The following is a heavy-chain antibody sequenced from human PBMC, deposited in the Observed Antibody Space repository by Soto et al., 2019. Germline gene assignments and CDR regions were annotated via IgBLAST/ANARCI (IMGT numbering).Heavy chain of an antibody. CDR1: GFILINYA. Sequence: GGSLRLSCAASGFILINYAMSWVRQAPWKGLEWVSVIGGNDGSTYYADSVKGRFTISRDNSKNTLYLQMNSLRAEDTAIYYCAKGAYCGSPSCSPYYYYDMDVWGQGTTVTVSS. CDR3: AKGAYCGSPSCSPYYYYDMDV. D-gene: IGHD2-2*01. V-gene: IGHV3-23*01. J-gene: IGHJ6*02. CDR2: IGGNDGST.